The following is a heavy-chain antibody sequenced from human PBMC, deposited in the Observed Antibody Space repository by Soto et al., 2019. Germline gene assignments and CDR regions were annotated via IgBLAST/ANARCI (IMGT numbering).Heavy chain of an antibody. Sequence: ASVKVSCKASGYTFTSYAMHWLRQAPGERLEWMGWINAGNGNTKYSQKFQGRVTITRDTSASTAYMELSSLRSEDTAVYYCGAAAGTFGGSSLAVWGQGTLVTVSS. CDR2: INAGNGNT. J-gene: IGHJ4*02. CDR3: GAAAGTFGGSSLAV. V-gene: IGHV1-3*01. CDR1: GYTFTSYA. D-gene: IGHD6-13*01.